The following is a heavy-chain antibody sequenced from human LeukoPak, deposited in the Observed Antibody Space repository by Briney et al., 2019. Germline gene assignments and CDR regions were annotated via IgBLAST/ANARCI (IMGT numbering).Heavy chain of an antibody. CDR3: ARDRSYGSDDAFDI. V-gene: IGHV1-2*02. CDR2: INPNSGGT. D-gene: IGHD3-10*01. J-gene: IGHJ3*02. CDR1: GYTFTGYY. Sequence: ASVKVPCKASGYTFTGYYMHWVRQAPGQGLEWMGWINPNSGGTNYAQKFQGRVTMTRDTSISTAYMELNRLRSDDTAVYYCARDRSYGSDDAFDIWGQGTMVTVSS.